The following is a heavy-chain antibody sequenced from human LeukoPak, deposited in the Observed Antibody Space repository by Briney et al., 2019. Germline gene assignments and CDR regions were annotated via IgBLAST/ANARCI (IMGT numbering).Heavy chain of an antibody. CDR2: IYTSGST. CDR1: GGSISSYY. CDR3: ARQVIAAAGYFDY. J-gene: IGHJ4*02. V-gene: IGHV4-4*09. Sequence: SETLSLTCTVSGGSISSYYWSWIRQPPGKGLEWIGYIYTSGSTNYSPSLKSRVTISVDTSKNQFSLKLSSVTAADTAVYYCARQVIAAAGYFDYWGQGTLVTVSS. D-gene: IGHD6-13*01.